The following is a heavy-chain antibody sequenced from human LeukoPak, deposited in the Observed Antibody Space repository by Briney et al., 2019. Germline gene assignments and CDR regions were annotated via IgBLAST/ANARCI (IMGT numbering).Heavy chain of an antibody. CDR2: LYTSGST. D-gene: IGHD3-10*01. CDR1: GGSISSYY. J-gene: IGHJ4*02. CDR3: ARTQRGSGSYTDS. V-gene: IGHV4-4*07. Sequence: SETLSLTCTVSGGSISSYYWSWIRQPAGKGLEWIGRLYTSGSTNYNPSLKSRVTMSVDTSKNQFSLRLNSVTAADTAVYYCARTQRGSGSYTDSWGQGTLVTVSS.